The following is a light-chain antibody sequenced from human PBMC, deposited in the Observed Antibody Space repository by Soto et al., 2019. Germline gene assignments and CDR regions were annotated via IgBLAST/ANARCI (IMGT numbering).Light chain of an antibody. J-gene: IGKJ1*01. V-gene: IGKV3-20*01. CDR2: AAS. CDR1: QSVSSDY. Sequence: EIVLTQSPGTLSLSPGERATLSCRASQSVSSDYLAWYQQKPGQAPRLLIYAASSRATGIPDRFSGSGSGTDFTLTISRLEPEDFAVYYCQQYGSSPQMFGQGTKVEIK. CDR3: QQYGSSPQM.